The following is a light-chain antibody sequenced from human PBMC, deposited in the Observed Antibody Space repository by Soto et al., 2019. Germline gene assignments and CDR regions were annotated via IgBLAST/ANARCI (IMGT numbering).Light chain of an antibody. J-gene: IGLJ1*01. CDR3: SSYTSSAPFYV. CDR1: TIDADGYDY. V-gene: IGLV2-14*03. Sequence: QSSLTQPASMSASPGQSITISCTGATIDADGYDYVSWYQQHPGQVPKLLIYDVNSRPSGISYRFSGSKSGDRASLTISGLQAEDDADYYCSSYTSSAPFYVFGAGTKVTVL. CDR2: DVN.